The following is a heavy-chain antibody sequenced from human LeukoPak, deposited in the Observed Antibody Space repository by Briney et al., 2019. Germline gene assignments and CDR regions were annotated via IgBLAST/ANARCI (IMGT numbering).Heavy chain of an antibody. CDR3: ARGPPCSSTSCYYFDY. D-gene: IGHD2-2*01. V-gene: IGHV1-69*01. CDR1: GGPFSSYA. Sequence: SVKVSCKASGGPFSSYAISWVRQAPGQGLEWMGGIIPIFGTANYAQKFQGRVTITADESTSTAYMELSSLRSEDTAVYYCARGPPCSSTSCYYFDYWGQGTLVTVSS. CDR2: IIPIFGTA. J-gene: IGHJ4*02.